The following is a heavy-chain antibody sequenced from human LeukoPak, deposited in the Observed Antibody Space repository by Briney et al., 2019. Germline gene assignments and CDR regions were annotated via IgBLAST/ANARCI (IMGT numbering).Heavy chain of an antibody. V-gene: IGHV3-7*04. J-gene: IGHJ2*01. CDR2: IKQDGSEK. Sequence: GGSLRLSCAASGFTLSSFWVNWVRQAPGKGPEWVAYIKQDGSEKQYVDSVKGRFTISRDNAENSVYLQMNSLRAEDTAVYYCARAYVSGGHRYLDVWGRGTLVTVSS. CDR1: GFTLSSFW. CDR3: ARAYVSGGHRYLDV. D-gene: IGHD1-26*01.